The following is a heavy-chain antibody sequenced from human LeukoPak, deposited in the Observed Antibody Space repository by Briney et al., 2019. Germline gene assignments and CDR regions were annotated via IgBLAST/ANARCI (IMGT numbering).Heavy chain of an antibody. J-gene: IGHJ4*02. Sequence: ASVKISCKASGYSLTSYPVNWVRQAPGQGLEWMGWINIETQKPTYAQGFTGRFVFSLDTSLSTAYLQISNLKAEDTAIYYCARDPSGGGSASDYWGQGTLVTVSP. CDR1: GYSLTSYP. CDR3: ARDPSGGGSASDY. CDR2: INIETQKP. D-gene: IGHD1-26*01. V-gene: IGHV7-4-1*02.